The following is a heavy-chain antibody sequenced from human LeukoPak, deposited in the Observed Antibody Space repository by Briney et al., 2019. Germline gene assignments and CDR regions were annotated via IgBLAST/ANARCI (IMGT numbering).Heavy chain of an antibody. CDR2: INQDGSEK. Sequence: GGSLRLSCAASGFTFSSYWMSWVRQAPGKGLEWVANINQDGSEKYYVDSVKGRFTISRDNAKNSLYLQMNSLRAEDTAVYYCARGRRVPAAMGNWFDPWGQGTLVTVSS. V-gene: IGHV3-7*01. J-gene: IGHJ5*02. CDR3: ARGRRVPAAMGNWFDP. D-gene: IGHD2-2*01. CDR1: GFTFSSYW.